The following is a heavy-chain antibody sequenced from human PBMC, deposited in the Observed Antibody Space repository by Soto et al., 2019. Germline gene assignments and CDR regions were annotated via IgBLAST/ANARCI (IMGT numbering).Heavy chain of an antibody. V-gene: IGHV3-74*01. CDR1: GFTFSTYW. D-gene: IGHD3-9*01. CDR2: INSVGNTT. Sequence: EVQLEESGGGLVQPGGSLRISCAASGFTFSTYWMHWVRQAPGKGLVWISRINSVGNTTAYADSVKGRFTVSRDNAKNTLYLQMNSLRAEDTAVYFCVRSTGFYRGYFDYWGQGTPVTVSS. CDR3: VRSTGFYRGYFDY. J-gene: IGHJ4*02.